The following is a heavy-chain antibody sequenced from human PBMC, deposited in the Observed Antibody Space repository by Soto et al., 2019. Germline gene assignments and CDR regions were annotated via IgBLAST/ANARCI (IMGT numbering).Heavy chain of an antibody. Sequence: SETLSLTCTVSGGSISSGDYYWSWIRQPPGKGLEWIGYIYYSGSTYYNPSLKSRVTISVDTSKNQFSLKLSSVTAADTAVYYCARDVTVTTLGGMDVWGQGTMVTVSS. D-gene: IGHD4-17*01. CDR2: IYYSGST. J-gene: IGHJ6*02. V-gene: IGHV4-30-4*01. CDR1: GGSISSGDYY. CDR3: ARDVTVTTLGGMDV.